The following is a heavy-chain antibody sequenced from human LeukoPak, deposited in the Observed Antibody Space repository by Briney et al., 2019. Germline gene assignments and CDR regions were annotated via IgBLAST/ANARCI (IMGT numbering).Heavy chain of an antibody. J-gene: IGHJ6*03. Sequence: ASVKVSCKASGGTFSSYVISWVRQAPGQGLEWMGGFIPLFGTANYAQKFQGRVTINTDVSTSTAYMELSSLRSEDTAVYYCARGEVPTAIYYYYMDVWGKGTTVTVSS. CDR2: FIPLFGTA. D-gene: IGHD2-2*01. CDR3: ARGEVPTAIYYYYMDV. V-gene: IGHV1-69*05. CDR1: GGTFSSYV.